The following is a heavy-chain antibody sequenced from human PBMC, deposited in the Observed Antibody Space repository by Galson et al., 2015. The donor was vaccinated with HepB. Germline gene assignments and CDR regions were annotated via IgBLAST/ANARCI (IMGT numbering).Heavy chain of an antibody. Sequence: CAISGDSVSSNSAAWNWIRQSPSRGLEWLGRTYYRSKWYNDYAVSVKSRITINPGTSKNQFSLQLNSVTPDDTAVYYCARGWFGEFSWLGSWGQGTLVTVSS. CDR3: ARGWFGEFSWLGS. D-gene: IGHD3-10*01. CDR1: GDSVSSNSAA. CDR2: TYYRSKWYN. J-gene: IGHJ4*02. V-gene: IGHV6-1*01.